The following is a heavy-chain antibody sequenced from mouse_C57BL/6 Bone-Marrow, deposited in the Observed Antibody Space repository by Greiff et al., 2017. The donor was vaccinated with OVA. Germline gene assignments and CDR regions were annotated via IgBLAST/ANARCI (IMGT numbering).Heavy chain of an antibody. J-gene: IGHJ3*01. CDR3: ARQLRHWFAY. V-gene: IGHV1-81*01. CDR2: IYPRSGNT. Sequence: QVQLQQSGAELARPGASVKLSCKASGYTFTSYGISWVKQRTGQGLEWIGEIYPRSGNTYYNEKLKGKATLTADKSSSTAYMELRSLTSEDSAVYFCARQLRHWFAYWGQGTLVTVSA. D-gene: IGHD3-2*02. CDR1: GYTFTSYG.